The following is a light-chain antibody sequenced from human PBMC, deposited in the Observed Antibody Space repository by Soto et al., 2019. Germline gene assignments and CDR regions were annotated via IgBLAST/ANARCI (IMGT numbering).Light chain of an antibody. J-gene: IGKJ1*01. CDR2: DAS. V-gene: IGKV3-11*01. Sequence: EVVLTQSPGTLSLSPGERATLSCRASQSVGSTYVAWYQQKPGQAPRLLIYDASNRATGIPARFSGSGSGTDFTLTISSLEPEDFAVYYCQQRSNWPPTFGQGTKVDI. CDR3: QQRSNWPPT. CDR1: QSVGSTY.